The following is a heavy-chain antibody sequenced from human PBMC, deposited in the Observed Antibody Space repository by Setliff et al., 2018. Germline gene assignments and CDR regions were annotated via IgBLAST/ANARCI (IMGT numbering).Heavy chain of an antibody. CDR1: GDSISSSSYY. J-gene: IGHJ3*02. CDR2: INYSGIT. Sequence: PSETLSLTCSVSGDSISSSSYYWGWIRQPPGKGLEWIGSINYSGITYYSPSLKSRATISIDTSKDQFSLKLSSVTAADTAVYYCARLPGYCNGGNCYGYYTFDIWGQGTMVTVSS. D-gene: IGHD2-15*01. CDR3: ARLPGYCNGGNCYGYYTFDI. V-gene: IGHV4-39*01.